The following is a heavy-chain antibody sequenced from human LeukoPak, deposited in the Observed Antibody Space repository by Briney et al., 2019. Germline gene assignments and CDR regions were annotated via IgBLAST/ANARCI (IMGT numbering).Heavy chain of an antibody. Sequence: SETLSLTCAVYGGSFSGYYWSWIRQPPGKGLEWIGEINHSGSTNYNPSLKSRVTISVDTSKNQFSLKLSSVTAADTAVYYCARGYSSSWFDPWAREPWSPSPQ. CDR3: ARGYSSSWFDP. V-gene: IGHV4-34*01. D-gene: IGHD6-13*01. J-gene: IGHJ5*02. CDR2: INHSGST. CDR1: GGSFSGYY.